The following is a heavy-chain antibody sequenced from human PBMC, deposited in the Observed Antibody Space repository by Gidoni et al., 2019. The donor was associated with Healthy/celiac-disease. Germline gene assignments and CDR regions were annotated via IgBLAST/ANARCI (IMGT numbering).Heavy chain of an antibody. CDR1: GYTFTSYD. Sequence: QVQLVQSGAEVKKPGASVKVSCKASGYTFTSYDINWVRQATGQGLEWMGWMNPNSGNTGDAQKFQGRVTMTRNTSISTAYMELSSLRSEDTAVYYCARWGDCWSGYYYYYGMDVWGQGTTVTVSS. D-gene: IGHD3-3*01. V-gene: IGHV1-8*01. CDR3: ARWGDCWSGYYYYYGMDV. J-gene: IGHJ6*02. CDR2: MNPNSGNT.